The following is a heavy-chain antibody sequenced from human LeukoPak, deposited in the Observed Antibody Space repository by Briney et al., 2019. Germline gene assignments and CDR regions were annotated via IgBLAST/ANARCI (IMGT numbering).Heavy chain of an antibody. CDR2: IGSAGYT. V-gene: IGHV3-13*01. Sequence: PGGSLRLSCEVSGSTFDNNDMHWVRQTTGKGLEWVSAIGSAGYTYYADSVRGRLTITRDNAKQSLYLQMNSLRVEDTAVYHCVRQPDSARYGFDYWGRGTQVTVSS. D-gene: IGHD1-14*01. J-gene: IGHJ4*02. CDR1: GSTFDNND. CDR3: VRQPDSARYGFDY.